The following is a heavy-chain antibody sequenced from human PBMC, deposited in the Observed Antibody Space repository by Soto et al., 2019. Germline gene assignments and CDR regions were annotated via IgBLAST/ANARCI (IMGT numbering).Heavy chain of an antibody. D-gene: IGHD6-19*01. J-gene: IGHJ4*02. Sequence: QVHLVQSGAEVKKPGSSVKVSCRASGGTFNTYGFNWVRQAPGQGLEWMGGIIPLFGTTTYAQNFQGRVTVPADHSTTPAYMEMRGLTSGATDVYFCARGGALAGCTPFDTWGQGTLVTAS. CDR2: IIPLFGTT. V-gene: IGHV1-69*01. CDR3: ARGGALAGCTPFDT. CDR1: GGTFNTYG.